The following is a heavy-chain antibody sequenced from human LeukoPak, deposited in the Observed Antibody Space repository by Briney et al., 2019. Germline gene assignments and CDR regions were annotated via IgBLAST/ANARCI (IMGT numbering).Heavy chain of an antibody. J-gene: IGHJ4*02. CDR2: IRGSGGST. Sequence: PGGSLRLSCAASGLTFSSYAMSWVRQAPGKGLEWVSGIRGSGGSTYYADSVKGRFTISRDNSKNTLYLQMNSLRVEDTAVYYCAKIGIAVLATGDWGQGTLVTVSS. V-gene: IGHV3-23*01. D-gene: IGHD6-19*01. CDR1: GLTFSSYA. CDR3: AKIGIAVLATGD.